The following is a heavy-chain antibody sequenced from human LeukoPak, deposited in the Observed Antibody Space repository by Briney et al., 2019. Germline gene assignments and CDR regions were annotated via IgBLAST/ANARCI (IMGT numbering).Heavy chain of an antibody. V-gene: IGHV3-30*02. Sequence: GGSLRLSCAASGFSFNYFAMHWVRQAPGKGLEWVAFIRYDGSNKYYTDSVRGRFTISRDNSKSTLYLQMNSLRAEDTAVYYCAKAICSSTSCHQFYYYYYYMDVWGKGTTVTISS. CDR1: GFSFNYFA. J-gene: IGHJ6*03. CDR2: IRYDGSNK. CDR3: AKAICSSTSCHQFYYYYYYMDV. D-gene: IGHD2-2*01.